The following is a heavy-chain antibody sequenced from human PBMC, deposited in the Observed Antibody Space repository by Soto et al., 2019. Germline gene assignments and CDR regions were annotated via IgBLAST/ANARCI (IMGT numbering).Heavy chain of an antibody. Sequence: QDQLVQSGAEVKKPGSSVKVSCKASGGTFSSHTFSWVRQAPGQGLEWMGRIIPALGTATYAQKFQGRVTITADKTAITIYMELSTLRTENTAVYYFTSPDFSYCWYFDLWGRGTLVTVSS. CDR2: IIPALGTA. V-gene: IGHV1-69*08. CDR1: GGTFSSHT. CDR3: TSPDFSYCWYFDL. J-gene: IGHJ2*01. D-gene: IGHD4-4*01.